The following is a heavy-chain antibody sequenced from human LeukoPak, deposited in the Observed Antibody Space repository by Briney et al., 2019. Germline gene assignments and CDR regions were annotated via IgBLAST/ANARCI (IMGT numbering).Heavy chain of an antibody. Sequence: SETLSLTCTVSGGSISGSSYYWGWIRQPPGKGLECIGSIYYSGSTYYNPSLKSRVTISVDTSKNQFSLKLNSVTATDTAEYYCARHYGPWGQGTLVTVSS. J-gene: IGHJ4*02. D-gene: IGHD3-10*01. CDR2: IYYSGST. CDR3: ARHYGP. V-gene: IGHV4-39*01. CDR1: GGSISGSSYY.